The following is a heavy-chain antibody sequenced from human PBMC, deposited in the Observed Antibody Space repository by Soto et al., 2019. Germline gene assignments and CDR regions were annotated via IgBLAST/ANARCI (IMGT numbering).Heavy chain of an antibody. CDR3: ATHGNGDVRFSKYYYGMDV. J-gene: IGHJ6*02. CDR1: LGSISSTSYY. Sequence: PSETLSLTCTVSLGSISSTSYYWGWVRQPPGKGLEWIGSVYYSGSTYYNPSLKSRVTLSVDTSKNQFSLKLSAVTAADTAVYYCATHGNGDVRFSKYYYGMDVWGQGTTVTVSS. D-gene: IGHD3-16*01. CDR2: VYYSGST. V-gene: IGHV4-39*01.